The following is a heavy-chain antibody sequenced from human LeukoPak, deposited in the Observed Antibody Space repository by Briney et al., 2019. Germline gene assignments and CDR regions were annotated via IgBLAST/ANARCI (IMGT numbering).Heavy chain of an antibody. CDR1: GGSISSGSYY. V-gene: IGHV4-61*02. D-gene: IGHD3-9*01. J-gene: IGHJ6*03. Sequence: RSSETLSLTCTVSGGSISSGSYYWSWIRQPAGKGLEWIGRIYTSGSTNYNPSLKSRVTISVDTSKNQFSLKLSSVTAADTAVYYCARAYDILTGLDYYYYMDVWGKGTTVTISS. CDR3: ARAYDILTGLDYYYYMDV. CDR2: IYTSGST.